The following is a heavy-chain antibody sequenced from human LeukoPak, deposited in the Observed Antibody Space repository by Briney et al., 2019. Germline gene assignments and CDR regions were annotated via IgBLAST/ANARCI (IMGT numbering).Heavy chain of an antibody. J-gene: IGHJ4*02. CDR3: AREYYYESSAAFDY. Sequence: SETLSLTCTVSSGSISSYYWSWIRQAPGKGLEWIGYIYYSGSSNYNPSFKSRVTMSVDTSKNQFSLKLSSVTAADTAVYYCAREYYYESSAAFDYWGQGTLVTVSS. V-gene: IGHV4-59*08. D-gene: IGHD3-22*01. CDR2: IYYSGSS. CDR1: SGSISSYY.